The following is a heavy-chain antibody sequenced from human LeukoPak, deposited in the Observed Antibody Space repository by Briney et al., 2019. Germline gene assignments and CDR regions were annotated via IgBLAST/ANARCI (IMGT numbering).Heavy chain of an antibody. V-gene: IGHV4-34*01. CDR2: INHSGRT. Sequence: PSETLSLTCTVYGGPFSGYYWSWIRQPPGKGLEWIGEINHSGRTNYNSSFKSRVTISVDTSKNQFSLKLSSVTAADTAVYYCARGFNPVTTGRGFDPWGQGTLVTVSS. J-gene: IGHJ5*02. CDR3: ARGFNPVTTGRGFDP. D-gene: IGHD4-17*01. CDR1: GGPFSGYY.